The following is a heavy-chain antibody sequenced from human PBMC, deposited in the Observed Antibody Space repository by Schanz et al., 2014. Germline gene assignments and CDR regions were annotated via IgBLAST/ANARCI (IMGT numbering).Heavy chain of an antibody. CDR2: LSFDSRHI. D-gene: IGHD6-19*01. Sequence: EVQLVESGGGLVKPGGSLRLSCTASGFSFDSYNMNWVRQSPGKGLEWVAFLSFDSRHIYYADSVKGRFTISRDNSKNTLYLQMNSLIAEDTAVYYCAKCIGWYGRCAFDIWGQGTMVTVSS. J-gene: IGHJ3*02. CDR1: GFSFDSYN. CDR3: AKCIGWYGRCAFDI. V-gene: IGHV3-21*04.